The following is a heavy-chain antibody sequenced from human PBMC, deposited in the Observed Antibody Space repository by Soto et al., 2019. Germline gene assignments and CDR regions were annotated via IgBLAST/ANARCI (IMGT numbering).Heavy chain of an antibody. Sequence: PGGSLRLSCAASGFTVSSYYMSWVRQAPGKGLEWVSAIYSGGSTYYTDSVEGRFTISRDNAKKSLYLQMNSLRAEDTAVYYCTLYDALFFDFWSQGALVTVSS. CDR3: TLYDALFFDF. V-gene: IGHV3-53*01. D-gene: IGHD2-8*01. J-gene: IGHJ4*02. CDR2: IYSGGST. CDR1: GFTVSSYY.